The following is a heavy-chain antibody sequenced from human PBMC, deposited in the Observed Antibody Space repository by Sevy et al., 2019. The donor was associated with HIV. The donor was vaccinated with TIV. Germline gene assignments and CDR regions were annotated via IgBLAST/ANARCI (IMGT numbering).Heavy chain of an antibody. CDR3: ARDDSSGYYAFDI. J-gene: IGHJ3*02. V-gene: IGHV4-39*01. D-gene: IGHD3-22*01. Sequence: QSQTLSLTCTVSGGSISSSSYYWGWIRQPPGKGLEWIGSIYYSGSTYYNPSLKSRVTISVDTSKNQFSLKLSSVTAADTAVYYCARDDSSGYYAFDIWGQRTMVTVSS. CDR2: IYYSGST. CDR1: GGSISSSSYY.